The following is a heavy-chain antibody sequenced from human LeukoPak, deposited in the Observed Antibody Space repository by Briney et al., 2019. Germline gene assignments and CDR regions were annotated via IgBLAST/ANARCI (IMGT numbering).Heavy chain of an antibody. CDR2: ISSSSNYM. J-gene: IGHJ5*02. CDR1: GFAFSSYS. Sequence: GGSLRLSCAASGFAFSSYSMNWVRQAPGKGLEWVSSISSSSNYMYYADSVKGRFTISRDNSKHRLYLKMNSLRAEDTGVYYCAKEATVTPGNVNWFDTWGQGTLVTVSS. V-gene: IGHV3-21*04. D-gene: IGHD4-17*01. CDR3: AKEATVTPGNVNWFDT.